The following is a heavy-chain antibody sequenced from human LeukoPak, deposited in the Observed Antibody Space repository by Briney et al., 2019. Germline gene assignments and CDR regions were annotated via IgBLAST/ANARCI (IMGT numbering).Heavy chain of an antibody. CDR1: GFTFRTYA. V-gene: IGHV3-23*01. CDR3: AKSLNYYDSGTSRREFDY. D-gene: IGHD3-10*01. Sequence: GGSLRLSCVGSGFTFRTYAMIWVRQAPGKGLQWVSAISDSGGSTYYADSVKGRFTISRDNSKNTLYLQMHSLRAEDTAVYYCAKSLNYYDSGTSRREFDYWGQGTLVTVSS. J-gene: IGHJ4*02. CDR2: ISDSGGST.